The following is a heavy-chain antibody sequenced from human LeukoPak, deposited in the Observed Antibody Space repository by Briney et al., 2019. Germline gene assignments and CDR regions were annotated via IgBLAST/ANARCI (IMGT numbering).Heavy chain of an antibody. Sequence: GASVKVSCKASGGTFSSYAISWVRQAPGQGLEWMGGIIPIFGTANYAQKFQGRVTITADESTSTAYMELSSLRSEDTAVYYCATLGDTAMVKLYYFDYWGQGTLVTVSS. CDR1: GGTFSSYA. CDR3: ATLGDTAMVKLYYFDY. CDR2: IIPIFGTA. D-gene: IGHD5-18*01. J-gene: IGHJ4*02. V-gene: IGHV1-69*13.